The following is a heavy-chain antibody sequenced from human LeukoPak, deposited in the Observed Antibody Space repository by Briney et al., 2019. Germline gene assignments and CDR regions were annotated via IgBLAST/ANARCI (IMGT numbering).Heavy chain of an antibody. V-gene: IGHV3-48*01. J-gene: IGHJ5*02. D-gene: IGHD3-22*01. Sequence: QPGGSLRLSCVASGFTFSSYSMNWVRQAPGKGLEWVSHISSSTGTTIYYSDSVKGRFTISRDNAKNSLYLQMNSLRAEDTAVYYCARESPRYYDISGLGPWGQGTLVTVSS. CDR1: GFTFSSYS. CDR3: ARESPRYYDISGLGP. CDR2: ISSSTGTTI.